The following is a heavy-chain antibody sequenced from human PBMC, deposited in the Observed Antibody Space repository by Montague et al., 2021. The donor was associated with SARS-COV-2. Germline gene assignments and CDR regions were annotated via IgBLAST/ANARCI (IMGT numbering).Heavy chain of an antibody. CDR3: ARDSGYYDSSGYSYDAFDI. CDR2: IYHTGST. CDR1: GGSISSGGYY. D-gene: IGHD3-22*01. J-gene: IGHJ3*02. Sequence: TLSLTCTVSGGSISSGGYYWSWIRQHPGKGLEWIGYIYHTGSTHYNPSLKSRVTISKETSKNHFSLNLSSVTAADSAVYYCARDSGYYDSSGYSYDAFDIWGQGTEVTVSS. V-gene: IGHV4-31*03.